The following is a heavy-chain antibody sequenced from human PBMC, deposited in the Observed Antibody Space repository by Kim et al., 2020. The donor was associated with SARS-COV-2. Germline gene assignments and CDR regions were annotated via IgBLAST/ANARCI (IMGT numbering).Heavy chain of an antibody. CDR2: IYHSGST. D-gene: IGHD6-13*01. V-gene: IGHV4-38-2*02. Sequence: SETLSLTCTVSGYSISSGYYWGWIRQPPGKGLEWIGSIYHSGSTYYNPSLKSRVTISVDTSKNQFSLKLSSVTAADTAVYYCARLRGAAAGFGLNYYGMDVWGQGTTVTVSS. J-gene: IGHJ6*02. CDR3: ARLRGAAAGFGLNYYGMDV. CDR1: GYSISSGYY.